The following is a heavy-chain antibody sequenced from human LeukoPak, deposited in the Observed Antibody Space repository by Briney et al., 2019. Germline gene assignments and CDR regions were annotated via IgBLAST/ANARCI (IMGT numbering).Heavy chain of an antibody. CDR3: ARYRSYCSGGSCFPYYFDC. Sequence: SQTLSLTCTVSGGSISSGSYYWSWIRQPAGKGLEWIGRIYTSGSTNYNPSLKSRVTISVDTSKNQFSLKLSSVTAADTAVYYCARYRSYCSGGSCFPYYFDCWSQGTLVTVSS. CDR2: IYTSGST. J-gene: IGHJ4*02. V-gene: IGHV4-61*02. D-gene: IGHD2-15*01. CDR1: GGSISSGSYY.